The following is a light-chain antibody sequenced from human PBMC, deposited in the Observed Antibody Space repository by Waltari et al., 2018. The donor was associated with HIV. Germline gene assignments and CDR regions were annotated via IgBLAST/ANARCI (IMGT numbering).Light chain of an antibody. J-gene: IGLJ3*02. CDR2: DVS. CDR1: SSDVGNYNF. CDR3: CSYVGNSNWL. Sequence: QSALTQPASVSGSPGQSITISCTGPSSDVGNYNFVSWYQQLPGKAPNLMIYDVSKRPSWVSNRFSGSKSGNTASLTISGLQAEDEADYYCCSYVGNSNWLFGGGTKVTVL. V-gene: IGLV2-23*02.